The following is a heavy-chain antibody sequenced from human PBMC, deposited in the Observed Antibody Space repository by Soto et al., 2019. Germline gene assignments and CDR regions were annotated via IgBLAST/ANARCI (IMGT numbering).Heavy chain of an antibody. D-gene: IGHD4-17*01. CDR2: IYYSGST. CDR3: ARGYGDYVLDY. J-gene: IGHJ4*02. CDR1: GGSISSYY. V-gene: IGHV4-59*08. Sequence: QVQLQESGPGLVKPSETLSLTCTVSGGSISSYYLSWIRQPPGKGLEWIGYIYYSGSTNYNPSLKSRDPISVDTSKNHFSLKLITVTAAETAVYYCARGYGDYVLDYWGQGTLVTVSS.